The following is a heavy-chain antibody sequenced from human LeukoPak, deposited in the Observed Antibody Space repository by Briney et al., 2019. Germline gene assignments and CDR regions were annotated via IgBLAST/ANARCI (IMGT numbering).Heavy chain of an antibody. CDR1: SGSISLYY. Sequence: SESLSLTCTVSSGSISLYYWTWIRPPPGEGLEWIGYIYYTGSTNYNPSLESRVTISVDTSKNQFSLNLSSVTAADTAVYYCARIGGRAVAPLDYWGQGTLVTVSS. CDR2: IYYTGST. V-gene: IGHV4-59*01. J-gene: IGHJ4*02. D-gene: IGHD6-19*01. CDR3: ARIGGRAVAPLDY.